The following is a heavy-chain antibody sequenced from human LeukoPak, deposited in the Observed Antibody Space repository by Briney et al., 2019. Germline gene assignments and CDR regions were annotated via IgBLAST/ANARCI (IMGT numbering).Heavy chain of an antibody. CDR3: ARSSSGWYRGHYGMDV. D-gene: IGHD6-19*01. Sequence: PSETLSLTCAVYGGSFSGYYWSWIRQPPGKGLEWIGEINHSGSTNYNPSLKSRVTISVDTSKNQFSLKLSSVTAADTAVYYCARSSSGWYRGHYGMDVWGQGTTVTVSS. J-gene: IGHJ6*02. V-gene: IGHV4-34*01. CDR2: INHSGST. CDR1: GGSFSGYY.